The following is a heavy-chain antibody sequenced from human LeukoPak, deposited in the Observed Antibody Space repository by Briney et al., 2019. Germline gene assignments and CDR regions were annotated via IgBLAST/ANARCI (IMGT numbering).Heavy chain of an antibody. J-gene: IGHJ4*02. V-gene: IGHV3-7*01. CDR2: IKQDGSEK. CDR3: ARDGTAYYDFWSGYYMLDY. CDR1: GFTFSSYW. Sequence: GGSLRLSCAASGFTFSSYWMSWVRQAPGKGLEWVANIKQDGSEKYYVDSVKGRFTISRDNAKNSLYLQMNSLRAEDTAVYYCARDGTAYYDFWSGYYMLDYRGQGTLVTVSS. D-gene: IGHD3-3*01.